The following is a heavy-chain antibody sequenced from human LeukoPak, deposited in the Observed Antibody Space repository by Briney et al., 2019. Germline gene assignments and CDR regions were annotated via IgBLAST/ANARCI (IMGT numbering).Heavy chain of an antibody. CDR1: GGSFSGYY. V-gene: IGHV4-59*10. Sequence: KPSETLSLTCAVYGGSFSGYYSSWIRQPPGKGLEWIGRIYTSGNTNYNPSLKSRVTMSVDTSKNQFSLKLSSVTAADTAVYYCARSGYYYDSSGYYYIDYWGQGTLVTVSS. D-gene: IGHD3-22*01. CDR3: ARSGYYYDSSGYYYIDY. CDR2: IYTSGNT. J-gene: IGHJ4*02.